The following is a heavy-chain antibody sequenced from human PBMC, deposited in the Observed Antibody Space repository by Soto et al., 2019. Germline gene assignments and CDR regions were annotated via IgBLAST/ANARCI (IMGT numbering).Heavy chain of an antibody. V-gene: IGHV3-33*01. J-gene: IGHJ6*02. CDR3: ARDRRYYDSSGYYGPSNYYYYDGMDV. D-gene: IGHD3-22*01. CDR2: IWYDGSNK. Sequence: ESGGGVVQPGRSLRLSCAASGFTFSSYGMHWVRQAPGKGLEWVAVIWYDGSNKYYADSVKGRFTISRDNSKNTLYLQMNSLRAEDTAVYYCARDRRYYDSSGYYGPSNYYYYDGMDVWGQGTTVTVSS. CDR1: GFTFSSYG.